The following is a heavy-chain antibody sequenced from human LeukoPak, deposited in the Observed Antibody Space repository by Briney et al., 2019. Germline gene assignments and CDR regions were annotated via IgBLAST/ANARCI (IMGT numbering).Heavy chain of an antibody. D-gene: IGHD4-17*01. CDR3: ARDPNGDYIGAFDM. CDR2: IRGGGGSA. V-gene: IGHV3-23*01. CDR1: GFTFSAYA. J-gene: IGHJ3*02. Sequence: GGSLRLSCTASGFTFSAYAMMWVRQAPGKGPEWVSAIRGGGGSAFYADSVKGRFAISRDNSKYTLFLQMNSLRAEDTAVYYCARDPNGDYIGAFDMWGPGTMVTVSS.